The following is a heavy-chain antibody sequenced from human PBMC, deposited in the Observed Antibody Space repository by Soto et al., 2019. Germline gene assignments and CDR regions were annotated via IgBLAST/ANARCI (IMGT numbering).Heavy chain of an antibody. V-gene: IGHV3-23*01. CDR3: AKMEYVSNGMDV. D-gene: IGHD1-1*01. CDR2: ISGSGRET. CDR1: GFTFSTYA. Sequence: LRLSCAASGFTFSTYAMSWVRQAPGKGLEWVSGISGSGRETYYADSVKGRFTVSRDNSKNTLYVQMNSLRAEDTAVYYCAKMEYVSNGMDVWGQGTTVTVSS. J-gene: IGHJ6*02.